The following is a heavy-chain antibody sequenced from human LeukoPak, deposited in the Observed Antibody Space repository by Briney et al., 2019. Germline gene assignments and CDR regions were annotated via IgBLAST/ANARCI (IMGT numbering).Heavy chain of an antibody. D-gene: IGHD2-15*01. Sequence: GGSLRLSCAASRFTFSTYWMHWVRQAPGKGLVWVSRINSDGSSTGYADSVKGRFTISRDNAKNTLYLQMNSLRAEDTAAYYCAKFAQRYCSGGSCHPFDYWGQGTLVTVSS. CDR3: AKFAQRYCSGGSCHPFDY. CDR2: INSDGSST. V-gene: IGHV3-74*01. J-gene: IGHJ4*02. CDR1: RFTFSTYW.